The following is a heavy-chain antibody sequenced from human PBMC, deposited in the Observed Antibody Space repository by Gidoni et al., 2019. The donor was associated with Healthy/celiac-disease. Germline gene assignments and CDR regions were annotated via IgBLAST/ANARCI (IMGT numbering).Heavy chain of an antibody. D-gene: IGHD1-1*01. CDR2: ISYDGSNK. CDR1: GFTFSSYG. J-gene: IGHJ3*01. V-gene: IGHV3-30*18. CDR3: AKVLEV. Sequence: QVKLVEYGGGVVQPGRSLRLSCAASGFTFSSYGMHWVRQAPGKGLEWVAVISYDGSNKYYADSVKGRFTISRDNSKNTLYLQMNSLRAEDTAVYYCAKVLEVWGQGTMVTVSS.